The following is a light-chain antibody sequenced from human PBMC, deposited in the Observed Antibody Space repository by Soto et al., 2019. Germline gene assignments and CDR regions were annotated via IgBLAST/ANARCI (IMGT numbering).Light chain of an antibody. CDR2: EVS. CDR1: SRDVGSYNY. Sequence: QSALTQPGSVCGSPRTSITFSYNRTSRDVGSYNYVSWYQQHPGKAPNLMIYEVSDRPSGISSRFSGSKSDNTASLTISGLQTEDEADYYCSSYTSSSTLFGTGTKVTVL. CDR3: SSYTSSSTL. J-gene: IGLJ1*01. V-gene: IGLV2-14*01.